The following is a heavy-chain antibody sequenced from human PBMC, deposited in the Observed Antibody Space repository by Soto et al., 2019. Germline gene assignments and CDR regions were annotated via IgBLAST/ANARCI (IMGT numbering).Heavy chain of an antibody. Sequence: QVQLVQSGAEVKKPGASVKVSCKASGYTFTSYAMHWVRQAPGQRLEWMGWINAGNGNTKYSQKFQGRVTITRDTXAXXAYMELSSLRSEDTAVYYCAREKRILWFGELLLDYWGQGTLVTVSS. CDR2: INAGNGNT. D-gene: IGHD3-10*01. V-gene: IGHV1-3*01. J-gene: IGHJ4*02. CDR1: GYTFTSYA. CDR3: AREKRILWFGELLLDY.